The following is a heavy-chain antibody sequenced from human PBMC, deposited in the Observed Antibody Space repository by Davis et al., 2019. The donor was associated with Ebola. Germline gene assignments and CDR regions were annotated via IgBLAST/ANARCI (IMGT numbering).Heavy chain of an antibody. CDR3: AKGHYQPTAGYYYGMDV. CDR2: ISYDRSNK. D-gene: IGHD2-2*01. Sequence: GGSLRLSCAASGFTFSSYGMHWVRQAPGKGLEWVAVISYDRSNKYYADSVKGRFTISRDNSKNTLYLQMNSLRAEDTAVYYCAKGHYQPTAGYYYGMDVWGQGTAVTVSS. CDR1: GFTFSSYG. J-gene: IGHJ6*02. V-gene: IGHV3-30*18.